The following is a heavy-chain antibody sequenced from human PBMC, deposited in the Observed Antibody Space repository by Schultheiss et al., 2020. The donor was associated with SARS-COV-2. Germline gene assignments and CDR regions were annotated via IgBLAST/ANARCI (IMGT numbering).Heavy chain of an antibody. CDR1: GFTFSSYE. CDR3: ARLGSGSHYNVLDY. J-gene: IGHJ4*02. V-gene: IGHV3-48*03. CDR2: ISSSGSTI. D-gene: IGHD3-10*01. Sequence: GGSLRLSCAASGFTFSSYEMNWVRQAPGKGLEWVSYISSSGSTIYYADSVKGRFTISRDNAKNSLYLQMNSLRAEDTAVYYCARLGSGSHYNVLDYWGQGTLVTVSS.